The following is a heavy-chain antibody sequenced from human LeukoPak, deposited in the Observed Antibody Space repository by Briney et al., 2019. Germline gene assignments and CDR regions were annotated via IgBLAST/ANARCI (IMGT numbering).Heavy chain of an antibody. J-gene: IGHJ5*02. D-gene: IGHD6-13*01. V-gene: IGHV1-69*04. CDR3: ARGFEQQLVPETWFDP. CDR1: GGTFSSYA. CDR2: IIPILGIA. Sequence: SVKVSCKASGGTFSSYAISWVRQAPGQGLEWMGRIIPILGIANYAQKFQGRVTITADNSTSTAYMELSRPRSEDTAVYYCARGFEQQLVPETWFDPWAQRPLVTVSS.